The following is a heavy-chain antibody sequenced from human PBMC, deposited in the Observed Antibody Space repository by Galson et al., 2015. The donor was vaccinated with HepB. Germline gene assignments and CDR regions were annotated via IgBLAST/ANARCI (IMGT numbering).Heavy chain of an antibody. CDR3: ARGGYYYGSGSYSNFDY. D-gene: IGHD3-10*01. V-gene: IGHV1-69*02. Sequence: SVKVSCKASGGTFSSYTISWVRQAPGQGLEWMGRIIPILGIANYAQKFQGRVTITADKSTSTAYMELSSLRSEDTAVYYCARGGYYYGSGSYSNFDYWGQGTLVTVSS. CDR1: GGTFSSYT. J-gene: IGHJ4*02. CDR2: IIPILGIA.